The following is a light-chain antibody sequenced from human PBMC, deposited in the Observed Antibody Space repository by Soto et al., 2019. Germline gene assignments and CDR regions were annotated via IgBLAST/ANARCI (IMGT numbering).Light chain of an antibody. J-gene: IGKJ4*01. V-gene: IGKV1-6*01. Sequence: AIQMTQSPSSLSASVGDRVTITCRASQGVSNDVGWYQQKPGKAPRLLIYAASTLQSGVPSRFSGSQSATDFTLTISSPQPEDFATYYCLQDFAYPLTFGGGTKVEIK. CDR1: QGVSND. CDR3: LQDFAYPLT. CDR2: AAS.